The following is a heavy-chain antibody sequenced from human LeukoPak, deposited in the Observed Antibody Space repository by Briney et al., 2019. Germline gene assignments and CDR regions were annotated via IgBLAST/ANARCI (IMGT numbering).Heavy chain of an antibody. CDR1: GFTFSSYA. D-gene: IGHD6-13*01. V-gene: IGHV3-30*04. Sequence: GGSLRLSCAASGFTFSSYAMHGVRQAPGKGLHGLAVISYDGSNKYYADSVKGRFTISRDNSKNTLYLQMNSLRADDTAVYYCASGYSSSLGYFQHWGQGTLVTVSS. CDR2: ISYDGSNK. CDR3: ASGYSSSLGYFQH. J-gene: IGHJ1*01.